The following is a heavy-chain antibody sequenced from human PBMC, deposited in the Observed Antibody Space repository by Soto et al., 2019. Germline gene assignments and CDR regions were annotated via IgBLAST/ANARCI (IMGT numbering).Heavy chain of an antibody. Sequence: GESLKISCKGSGYSFTSYWIGWVRQMPGKGLEWMGIIYPGDSDTRYSPSFQGQVTISADKSISTAYLQWSSLKASDTAMYYCARVTFGYYDSSGPVDYWGQGTLVTVSS. CDR2: IYPGDSDT. D-gene: IGHD3-22*01. CDR1: GYSFTSYW. J-gene: IGHJ4*02. CDR3: ARVTFGYYDSSGPVDY. V-gene: IGHV5-51*01.